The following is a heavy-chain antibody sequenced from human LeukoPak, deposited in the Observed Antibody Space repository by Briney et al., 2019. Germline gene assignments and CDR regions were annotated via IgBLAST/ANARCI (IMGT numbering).Heavy chain of an antibody. J-gene: IGHJ6*02. D-gene: IGHD7-27*01. CDR3: AGNWGGGYYYYGMDV. CDR2: ISAYNGNT. V-gene: IGHV1-18*01. CDR1: GYTFTSYG. Sequence: GASVKVSCKASGYTFTSYGISWVRQAPGQGLEWMGWISAYNGNTNYAQKLQGRVTMTTDTSTSTAYMELRSLRSEDTAVYYCAGNWGGGYYYYGMDVWGQGTTVTVSS.